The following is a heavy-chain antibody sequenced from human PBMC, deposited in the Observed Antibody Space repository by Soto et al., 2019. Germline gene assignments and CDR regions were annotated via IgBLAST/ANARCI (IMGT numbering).Heavy chain of an antibody. CDR3: ARVTVVVATADYFFDY. V-gene: IGHV1-69*02. J-gene: IGHJ4*02. CDR1: GGTFSSYT. CDR2: IIPIPGIA. Sequence: QVQLVQSGAEVKKPGSSVKVSCKASGGTFSSYTISWVRQAPGQGLEWMGRIIPIPGIANYAQKFQGRVTISAVNSMSTASMELSSLRSEDTAVYYRARVTVVVATADYFFDYWGQGTLVTVSS. D-gene: IGHD2-21*02.